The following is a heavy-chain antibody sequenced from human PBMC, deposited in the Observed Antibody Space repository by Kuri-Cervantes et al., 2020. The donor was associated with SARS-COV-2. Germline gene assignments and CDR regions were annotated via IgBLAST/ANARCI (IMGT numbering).Heavy chain of an antibody. CDR1: GGSISSYY. Sequence: GSLRLSCTVSGGSISSYYWSWIRQPPGKGLGWIGSIFYSGSTFHNPSLKSRLTISVDTSKNQFSLKLTSVTAADTAVYYCARLVLEAYSGSFYFDYWGQGSLVTVSS. J-gene: IGHJ4*02. D-gene: IGHD1-26*01. CDR2: IFYSGST. CDR3: ARLVLEAYSGSFYFDY. V-gene: IGHV4-59*05.